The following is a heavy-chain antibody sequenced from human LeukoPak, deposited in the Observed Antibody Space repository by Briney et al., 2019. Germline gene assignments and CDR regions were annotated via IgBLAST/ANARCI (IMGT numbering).Heavy chain of an antibody. CDR3: ARVEVPRDINDWYFDL. V-gene: IGHV4-38-2*02. CDR1: GYSIAYGFF. J-gene: IGHJ2*01. CDR2: LYHNRTT. D-gene: IGHD2-15*01. Sequence: SETLSLTCTVSGYSIAYGFFWTCIWQPPGGGLEWIGCLYHNRTTYYNTSLKHRISTYVDTSKHQFALKLRLLTAADMLLCEWARVEVPRDINDWYFDLWGRGTLVTVSS.